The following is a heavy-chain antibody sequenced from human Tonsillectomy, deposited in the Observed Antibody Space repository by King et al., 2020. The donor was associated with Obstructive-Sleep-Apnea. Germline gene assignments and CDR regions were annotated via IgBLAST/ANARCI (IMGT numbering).Heavy chain of an antibody. CDR3: AKASRSGWYETLPDY. CDR1: GFTFDDYA. V-gene: IGHV3-9*01. D-gene: IGHD6-19*01. J-gene: IGHJ4*02. Sequence: VQLVESGGGLVQPGRYLRLSCAASGFTFDDYAMHWVRQAPGKGLVWVSGISWNIGCIGYADSVKGLFTIARDNAKNSVYLQMNVLRAEERALYYCAKASRSGWYETLPDYWGQGTLVTVSS. CDR2: ISWNIGCI.